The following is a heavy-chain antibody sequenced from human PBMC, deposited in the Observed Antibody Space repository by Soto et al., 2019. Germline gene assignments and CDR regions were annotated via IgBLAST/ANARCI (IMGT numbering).Heavy chain of an antibody. J-gene: IGHJ4*02. CDR3: ARGVRYCSSTSCPFDY. V-gene: IGHV4-34*01. CDR1: GGSFSGYY. CDR2: INHSGST. Sequence: SETLSLTCAVYGGSFSGYYWSWIRQPPGKGLEWIGEINHSGSTNYNPSLKSRVTISVDTSKNQFTLKLSSVTAADTAVYYCARGVRYCSSTSCPFDYWGQRTLVTVSS. D-gene: IGHD2-2*01.